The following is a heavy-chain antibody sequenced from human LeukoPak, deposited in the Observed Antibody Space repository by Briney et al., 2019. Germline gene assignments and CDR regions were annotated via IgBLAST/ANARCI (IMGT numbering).Heavy chain of an antibody. J-gene: IGHJ4*02. CDR2: ISGSAATT. V-gene: IGHV3-23*01. CDR1: GFTFSTYG. D-gene: IGHD6-19*01. Sequence: GGSLRLSCAASGFTFSTYGMTWVRQAPGKGLEWVSAISGSAATTFYADSVKGRFTISRDNAKNSLYLQMNSLRAEDMALYYCAKDTGGSGWYYFDYWGQGTLVTVSS. CDR3: AKDTGGSGWYYFDY.